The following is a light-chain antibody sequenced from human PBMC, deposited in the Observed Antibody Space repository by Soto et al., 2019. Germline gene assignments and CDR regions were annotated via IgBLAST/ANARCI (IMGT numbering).Light chain of an antibody. CDR3: QQYSSSPRT. CDR2: GAS. V-gene: IGKV3-20*01. J-gene: IGKJ1*01. Sequence: EIVLTQSPGTLSLSPGERATLSCRASQSVSNSYLAWYQQKPGQAPRLLIYGASSRPAGIPDRFSGSGSGIEFTLTISRLEPEDFAVYSCQQYSSSPRTFGQGTKVEIK. CDR1: QSVSNSY.